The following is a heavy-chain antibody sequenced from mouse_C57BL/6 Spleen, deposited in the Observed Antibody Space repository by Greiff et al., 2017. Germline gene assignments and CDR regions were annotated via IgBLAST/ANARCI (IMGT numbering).Heavy chain of an antibody. CDR1: GYTFTSYW. Sequence: VKLMESGTELVKPGSSVKLSCKASGYTFTSYWMHWVKQRPGQGLEWIGMIHPNSGSTNYNEKFKSKATLTVDKSSSTAYMQLSSLTSEDSAVYYCARLRGKYDYWGQGTTLTVSA. J-gene: IGHJ2*01. CDR2: IHPNSGST. CDR3: ARLRGKYDY. D-gene: IGHD2-1*01. V-gene: IGHV1-64*01.